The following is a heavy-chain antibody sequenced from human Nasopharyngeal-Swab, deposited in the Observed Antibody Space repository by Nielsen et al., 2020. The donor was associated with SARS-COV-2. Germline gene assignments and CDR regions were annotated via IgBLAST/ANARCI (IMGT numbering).Heavy chain of an antibody. CDR3: AKDLNSNFLNYMDV. CDR1: GFTFSSYS. J-gene: IGHJ6*03. Sequence: GESLKISCAASGFTFSSYSMNWVRQAPGKGLEWVSSISSSSSFIYYADSVKGRFTISRDNAKNSLYLQMNSLRGEDTAVYYCAKDLNSNFLNYMDVWGKGTTVSVSS. CDR2: ISSSSSFI. V-gene: IGHV3-21*01. D-gene: IGHD4-11*01.